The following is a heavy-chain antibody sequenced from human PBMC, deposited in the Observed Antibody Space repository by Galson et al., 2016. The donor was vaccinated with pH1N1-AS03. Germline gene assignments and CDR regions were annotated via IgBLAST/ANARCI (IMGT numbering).Heavy chain of an antibody. V-gene: IGHV4-34*01. D-gene: IGHD3-22*01. CDR3: ARQYYYDVDLVHWSFDL. CDR1: GGSFTGYC. J-gene: IGHJ2*01. Sequence: SETLSLTCTVSGGSFTGYCWSWIRQTPGKGLGWIGEFNHRGSTDYNTSPQTRVNIPLDTSKKQSSLKLTSATAADTAVYYCARQYYYDVDLVHWSFDLWGRGTLVTVSS. CDR2: FNHRGST.